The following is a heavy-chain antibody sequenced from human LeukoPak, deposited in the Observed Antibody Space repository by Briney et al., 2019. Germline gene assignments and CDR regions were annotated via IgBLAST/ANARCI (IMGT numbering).Heavy chain of an antibody. D-gene: IGHD6-13*01. V-gene: IGHV3-33*06. CDR2: IWYDGSNK. CDR1: GFTFSSYG. CDR3: AKSFGYSRSWFDN. Sequence: PGRSLRLSCAASGFTFSSYGMHWVRQAPGKGLEWVAVIWYDGSNKYYADSVKGRFTISRDNSKNTLYLQMNSLRVGDTAVYYCAKSFGYSRSWFDNWGQGTLVTVSS. J-gene: IGHJ4*02.